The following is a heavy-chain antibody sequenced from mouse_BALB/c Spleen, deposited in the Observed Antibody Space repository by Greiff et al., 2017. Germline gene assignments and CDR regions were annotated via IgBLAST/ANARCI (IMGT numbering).Heavy chain of an antibody. V-gene: IGHV1-55*01. D-gene: IGHD2-10*01. CDR3: SRTYYGNPYYFDY. Sequence: QVQLQQPGAELVKPGASVKMSCKASGYPFTSLWINWVKQRPGQGLEWIGDIYPGRGITNYNEKFKSKATLTLDTSSSTAYMQLSSLTSEDSAVYYCSRTYYGNPYYFDYWGQGTTLTVSS. CDR1: GYPFTSLW. CDR2: IYPGRGIT. J-gene: IGHJ2*01.